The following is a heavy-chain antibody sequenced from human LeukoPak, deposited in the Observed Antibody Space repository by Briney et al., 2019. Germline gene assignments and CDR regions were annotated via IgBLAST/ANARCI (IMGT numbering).Heavy chain of an antibody. CDR1: GYSFTNYW. D-gene: IGHD3-10*01. J-gene: IGHJ5*02. CDR3: ARLWFGESTNWFDP. V-gene: IGHV5-10-1*01. Sequence: GESLRISCKGSGYSFTNYWITWVRQMPGKGLQWMGRIDPSDSYTNYSPSFQGHVTISADKPISTAYLQWNSLKASDTAMYYCARLWFGESTNWFDPWGQGTLVTVSS. CDR2: IDPSDSYT.